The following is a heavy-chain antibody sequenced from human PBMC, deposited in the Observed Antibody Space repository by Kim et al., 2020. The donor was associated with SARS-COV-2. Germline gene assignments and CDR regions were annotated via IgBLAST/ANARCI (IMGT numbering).Heavy chain of an antibody. J-gene: IGHJ4*02. CDR2: TT. D-gene: IGHD4-17*01. CDR3: TANYGDYNY. Sequence: TTDYDAPVKGRFTISRDDSKTTLYLQMNSLKTEDTAVYYCTANYGDYNYWGRGTLVTVSS. V-gene: IGHV3-15*01.